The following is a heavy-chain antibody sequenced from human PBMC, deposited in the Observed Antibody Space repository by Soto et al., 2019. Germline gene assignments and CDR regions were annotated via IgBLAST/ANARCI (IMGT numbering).Heavy chain of an antibody. Sequence: GGSLRLSCAASGFIFSDYGIHWVRQAPGKGLEWVALIWYDGSKKYYADSVKGRFTVSRDNINSTLYLEMNSLRVEDSAVYYCPREGAVAGSQDFWGQGTLVTVSS. CDR2: IWYDGSKK. CDR1: GFIFSDYG. D-gene: IGHD6-19*01. J-gene: IGHJ4*02. CDR3: PREGAVAGSQDF. V-gene: IGHV3-33*01.